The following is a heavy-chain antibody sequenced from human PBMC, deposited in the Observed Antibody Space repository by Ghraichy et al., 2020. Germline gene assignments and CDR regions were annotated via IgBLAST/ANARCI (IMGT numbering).Heavy chain of an antibody. CDR1: GFTFSSYA. V-gene: IGHV3-30-3*01. J-gene: IGHJ4*02. D-gene: IGHD1-26*01. CDR2: ISYDGSNK. CDR3: ARDYSGSSWHDY. Sequence: GSLNISCAASGFTFSSYAMHWVRQAPGKGLEWVAVISYDGSNKYYADSVKGRFTISRDNSKNTLYLQMTSLRAEDTAVYYCARDYSGSSWHDYWGRGTLVTVSS.